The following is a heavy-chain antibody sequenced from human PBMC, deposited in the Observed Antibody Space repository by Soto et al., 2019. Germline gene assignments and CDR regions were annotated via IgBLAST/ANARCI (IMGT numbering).Heavy chain of an antibody. J-gene: IGHJ5*02. V-gene: IGHV3-23*01. CDR3: AKGSSGWYSFGFDP. D-gene: IGHD6-19*01. CDR2: LSGSGGST. CDR1: GFNFSTYA. Sequence: GGSLRLSCVASGFNFSTYAMNWVRQAPGKGLEWVSALSGSGGSTFYADSVKVRFTISRDNSKNTLFLQMNSLRAEDTAVYYCAKGSSGWYSFGFDPWDQGTLVTVSS.